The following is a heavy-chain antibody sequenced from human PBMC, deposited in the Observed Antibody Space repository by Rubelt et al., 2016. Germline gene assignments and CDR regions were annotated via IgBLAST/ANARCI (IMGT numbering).Heavy chain of an antibody. CDR3: AREDYGDY. Sequence: QVQLVQSGAEVKKPGASVKVSCKASGYTFTGYYMHWVRQAPGQGLEWMGWINPNGGGTKHEQRFKGRVTIAREPSIRTAYMERSRLRSDDTAVYYWAREDYGDYWGQGTLVTVSS. V-gene: IGHV1-2*02. CDR2: INPNGGGT. CDR1: GYTFTGYY. J-gene: IGHJ4*02.